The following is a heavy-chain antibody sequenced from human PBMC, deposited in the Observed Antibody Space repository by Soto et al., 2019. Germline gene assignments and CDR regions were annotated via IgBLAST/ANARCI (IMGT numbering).Heavy chain of an antibody. V-gene: IGHV1-69*02. CDR3: ARHFPSPWDYGGNSDYYGMDV. D-gene: IGHD4-17*01. J-gene: IGHJ6*02. Sequence: QVQLVQSGAEVKKPGSSVKVSCKASGGTFSSYTISWVRQAPGQGLEWMGRIIPILGIANYAQKFQGRVTITADKSTSTAYMELSSLRSEDTAVYYGARHFPSPWDYGGNSDYYGMDVWGQGTTVTVSS. CDR2: IIPILGIA. CDR1: GGTFSSYT.